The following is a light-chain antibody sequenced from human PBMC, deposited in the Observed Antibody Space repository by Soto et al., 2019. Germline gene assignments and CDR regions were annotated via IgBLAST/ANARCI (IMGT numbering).Light chain of an antibody. CDR2: KAS. J-gene: IGKJ4*01. CDR1: QSISNW. V-gene: IGKV1-5*03. CDR3: QQYNGYSLT. Sequence: DIQMTQSPSTLSASVGDRVTITCRASQSISNWLAWYQQKSGKAPKLLIYKASTLESGVPSRFSGSGSGTEFTLTISSLQSDDFATDYCQQYNGYSLTFGGGTKVEIK.